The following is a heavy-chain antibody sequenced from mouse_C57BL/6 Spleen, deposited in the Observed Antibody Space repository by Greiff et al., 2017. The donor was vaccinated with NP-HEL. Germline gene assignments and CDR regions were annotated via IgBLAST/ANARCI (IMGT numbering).Heavy chain of an antibody. J-gene: IGHJ1*03. D-gene: IGHD1-1*01. V-gene: IGHV5-17*01. CDR2: ISSGSSTI. CDR1: GFTFSDYG. CDR3: ARENYGSSHWYFDV. Sequence: EVQLVESGGGLVKPGGSLKLSCAASGFTFSDYGMHWVRQAPEKGLEWVAYISSGSSTIYYADTVKGRFTISRDNAKNTLFLQMTSLRSEDTAMYYCARENYGSSHWYFDVWGTGTTVTVSS.